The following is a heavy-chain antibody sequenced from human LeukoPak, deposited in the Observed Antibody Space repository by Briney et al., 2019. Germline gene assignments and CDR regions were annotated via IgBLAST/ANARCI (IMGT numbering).Heavy chain of an antibody. D-gene: IGHD6-13*01. J-gene: IGHJ4*02. CDR2: FDPEDGET. CDR1: GYTLTELS. Sequence: ASVKVSCKVSGYTLTELSMHWVRQAPGKGLEWMGGFDPEDGETIYAQKFQGRVTMTEDTSTDTAYMELSSLRSEDTAVYYCATPWSSSWYRFDYWGQGTLLTVSS. V-gene: IGHV1-24*01. CDR3: ATPWSSSWYRFDY.